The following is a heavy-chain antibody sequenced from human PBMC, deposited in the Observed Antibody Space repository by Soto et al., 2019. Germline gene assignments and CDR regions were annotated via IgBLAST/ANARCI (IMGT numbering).Heavy chain of an antibody. CDR2: IYYSGST. D-gene: IGHD4-17*01. J-gene: IGHJ4*02. V-gene: IGHV4-31*03. CDR1: GGSISSGGYY. Sequence: SETLSLTCTVSGGSISSGGYYWTWIRQHPGKGLEWIGYIYYSGSTYYNPSLKSRVTISVDTSKNQFSLKLSSVTAADTAVYYCARLGRYGDYDFDYWGQGTLVTVS. CDR3: ARLGRYGDYDFDY.